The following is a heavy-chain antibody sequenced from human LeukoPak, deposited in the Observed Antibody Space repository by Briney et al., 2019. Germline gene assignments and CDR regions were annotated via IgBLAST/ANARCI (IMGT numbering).Heavy chain of an antibody. CDR2: INPNDGDT. V-gene: IGHV1-2*02. CDR3: ARANFLYCSSTTCLFDY. Sequence: ASVKVSCKASGYTFTDYYMHWVRHAPGQGFEWMGWINPNDGDTNYSQKFQGRVTMTRDPYISTANMEVSRLRSDDTDVYYCARANFLYCSSTTCLFDYWGQGTLVTVSS. J-gene: IGHJ4*02. D-gene: IGHD2-2*01. CDR1: GYTFTDYY.